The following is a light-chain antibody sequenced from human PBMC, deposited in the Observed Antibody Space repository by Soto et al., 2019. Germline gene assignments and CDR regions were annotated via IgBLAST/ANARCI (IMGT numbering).Light chain of an antibody. V-gene: IGKV1-9*01. CDR2: GAS. J-gene: IGKJ3*01. CDR1: QGISGY. Sequence: DIQLAQSPSFLSASVGDRVTITCRASQGISGYLAWYQQKPGKAPKLLIYGASTLQSGVPSRFSGSGSGTEFTLTISSLQPEDFATYSCQQHNSNPTFGPGTKVDI. CDR3: QQHNSNPT.